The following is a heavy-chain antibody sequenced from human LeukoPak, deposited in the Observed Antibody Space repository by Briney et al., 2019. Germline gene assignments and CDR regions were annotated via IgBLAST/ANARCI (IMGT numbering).Heavy chain of an antibody. D-gene: IGHD2-2*02. Sequence: GGSLRLSCAASGFTFSSYAMSWVRQAPGKGLEWVSAISGSGGSTYYADSVKGQFTTSRDNSKNTLYLQMNSLRAEDTAVYYCAKDGGSIVVVPAALPNWFDPWGQGTLVTVSS. J-gene: IGHJ5*02. CDR1: GFTFSSYA. CDR3: AKDGGSIVVVPAALPNWFDP. CDR2: ISGSGGST. V-gene: IGHV3-23*01.